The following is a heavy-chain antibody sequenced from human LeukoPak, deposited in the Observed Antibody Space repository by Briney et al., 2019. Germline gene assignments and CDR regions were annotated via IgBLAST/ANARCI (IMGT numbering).Heavy chain of an antibody. D-gene: IGHD1-14*01. CDR1: GFTFDDYA. J-gene: IGHJ3*02. Sequence: GGSLRLSCAASGFTFDDYAMHWVRQAPGKGLEWVSGISWNSGSIGYADSVKGRFTISRDNAKNSLYLQMNSLRAEDMALYYCAKVTDDAFDIWGQGIMVTVSS. V-gene: IGHV3-9*03. CDR2: ISWNSGSI. CDR3: AKVTDDAFDI.